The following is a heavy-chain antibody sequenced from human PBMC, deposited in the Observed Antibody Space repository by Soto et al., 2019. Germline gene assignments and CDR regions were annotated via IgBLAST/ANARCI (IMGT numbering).Heavy chain of an antibody. CDR2: IYHSGST. Sequence: PSETLSLTCAVSGYYISSGYYWGWIRQPPGKGLEWIGSIYHSGSTSYNPSLKSRVTISVDTSKNQFSLKLSSVTAADTAVYYCARVKKPNIYGDYYYGMDVWGQGTTVTVSS. D-gene: IGHD5-18*01. V-gene: IGHV4-38-2*01. J-gene: IGHJ6*02. CDR3: ARVKKPNIYGDYYYGMDV. CDR1: GYYISSGYY.